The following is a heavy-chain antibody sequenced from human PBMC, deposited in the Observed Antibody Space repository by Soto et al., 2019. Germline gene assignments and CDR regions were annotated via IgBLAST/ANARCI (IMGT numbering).Heavy chain of an antibody. CDR3: ARTYGSGKRFDP. V-gene: IGHV4-4*02. D-gene: IGHD3-10*01. CDR1: GGPIISDNW. CDR2: IYYSGST. Sequence: QVQLQESGPGLVRPSGTLSLTCTVSGGPIISDNWWSWVRQPPGKGLEWIGEIYYSGSTNYNPTHKSRVTISVDKSNNQFSLRLSSVTAADTAVYYCARTYGSGKRFDPWGQGTLLTVSS. J-gene: IGHJ5*02.